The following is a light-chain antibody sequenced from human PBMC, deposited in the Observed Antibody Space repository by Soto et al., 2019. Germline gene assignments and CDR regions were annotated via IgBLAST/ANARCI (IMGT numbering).Light chain of an antibody. CDR2: DTS. CDR1: QTVTRN. V-gene: IGKV3-15*01. Sequence: EVVLTQSAGALSLTPGEIATLCFSASQTVTRNYLAWHQHKPGQAPRLLIYDTSTGAADIPARFSGSGSGTDFTLTISSLQSEDFAVYYCQQYNHWRSISFGQGRRLEIK. CDR3: QQYNHWRSIS. J-gene: IGKJ5*01.